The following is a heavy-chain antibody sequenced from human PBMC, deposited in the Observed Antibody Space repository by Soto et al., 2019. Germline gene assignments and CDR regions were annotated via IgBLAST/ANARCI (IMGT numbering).Heavy chain of an antibody. CDR3: VRYSMKYLRSSGYDWPLED. Sequence: GGSLRLSCAASGFTFSAYWMSWVRQAPGKGLEWVANIKEDGSEKYYVDPVKGRFTISRDNAKKSVELQMNSLRAEDTAVYYCVRYSMKYLRSSGYDWPLEDWGQGTLVTVSS. V-gene: IGHV3-7*03. CDR1: GFTFSAYW. CDR2: IKEDGSEK. D-gene: IGHD5-12*01. J-gene: IGHJ4*02.